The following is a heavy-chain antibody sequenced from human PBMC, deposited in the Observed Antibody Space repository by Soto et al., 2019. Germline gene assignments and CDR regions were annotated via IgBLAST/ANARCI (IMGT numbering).Heavy chain of an antibody. CDR2: ISSSSSTI. Sequence: GGSLRLSCAASGFTFSSYSMNWVRQAPGKGLEWVSYISSSSSTIYYADSVKGRFTISRDNAKNSLYLQMNSLRAEDTAVYYCARGHSQPRYCSSTSCPDAFDIWGQGTMVTVSS. D-gene: IGHD2-2*01. CDR3: ARGHSQPRYCSSTSCPDAFDI. CDR1: GFTFSSYS. J-gene: IGHJ3*02. V-gene: IGHV3-48*01.